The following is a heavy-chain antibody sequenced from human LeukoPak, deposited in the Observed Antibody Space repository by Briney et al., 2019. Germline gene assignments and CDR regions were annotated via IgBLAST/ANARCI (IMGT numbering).Heavy chain of an antibody. CDR2: IGHTGSPA. J-gene: IGHJ4*02. CDR1: GFTFSSHS. CDR3: ARAPMVRGVIEALDY. D-gene: IGHD3-10*01. V-gene: IGHV3-48*01. Sequence: GGSLRLSCEASGFTFSSHSMTWVRQAPGKTLEWISYIGHTGSPAHYADSVRGRFTISRDNSKNTLYLQMNSLRAEDTAVYYCARAPMVRGVIEALDYWGQGTLVTVSS.